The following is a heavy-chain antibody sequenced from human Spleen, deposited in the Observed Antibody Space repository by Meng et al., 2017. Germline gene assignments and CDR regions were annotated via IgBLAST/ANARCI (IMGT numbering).Heavy chain of an antibody. D-gene: IGHD5-18*01. CDR2: FYYSGST. Sequence: PTPGLINPVPTRSLTGTVSRGSNTLGGYYWSWIRQHPTKRLEWIVFFYYSGSTYYNPSLKSLVTISLDTSKNQFSLKLSSVTAADTAVXYCARDLSGYGWFDPWGQGTLVTVSS. J-gene: IGHJ5*02. CDR1: RGSNTLGGYY. V-gene: IGHV4-31*01. CDR3: ARDLSGYGWFDP.